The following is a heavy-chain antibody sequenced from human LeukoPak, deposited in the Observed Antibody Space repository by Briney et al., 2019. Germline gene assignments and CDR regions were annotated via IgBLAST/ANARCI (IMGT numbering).Heavy chain of an antibody. CDR3: AKRGVVIRVILVGFHKEAYYFES. Sequence: GGSLRLSCAVSGLTLNNYGMTWVRQAPGKGMEWVAGISDSGGSTKYADSVKGRFTISRDNPKNTLYLQMNSLRAEDTAAYFCAKRGVVIRVILVGFHKEAYYFESWGQGALVTVSS. J-gene: IGHJ4*02. CDR2: ISDSGGST. V-gene: IGHV3-23*01. D-gene: IGHD3/OR15-3a*01. CDR1: GLTLNNYG.